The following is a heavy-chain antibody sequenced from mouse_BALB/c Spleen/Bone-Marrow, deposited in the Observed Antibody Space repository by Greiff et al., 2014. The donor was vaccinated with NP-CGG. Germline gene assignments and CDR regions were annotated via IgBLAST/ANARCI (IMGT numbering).Heavy chain of an antibody. CDR2: IAPGGGST. D-gene: IGHD2-2*01. CDR1: GYTFTNYW. CDR3: ARERYGYDGWYFDV. V-gene: IGHV1S41*01. J-gene: IGHJ1*01. Sequence: DLVKPGASVKLSCKASGYTFTNYWINWIKQRPGQGLELIGRIAPGGGSTYYNEMFKGKTTLTVDTSSSTAYIQLSSLSSEDSDVYFCARERYGYDGWYFDVWGAGTTVTVSS.